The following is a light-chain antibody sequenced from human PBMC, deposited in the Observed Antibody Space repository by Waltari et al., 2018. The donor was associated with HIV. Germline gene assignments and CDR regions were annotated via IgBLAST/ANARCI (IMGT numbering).Light chain of an antibody. J-gene: IGLJ3*02. V-gene: IGLV2-8*01. CDR1: SSAVGGYNY. Sequence: QSALTQPPSASGSPGPSVTISCTGTSSAVGGYNYVSWYQQHPGKAPQLMIYEVSQRPSGVPNRFSGSKSGNTASLTVSGLQTEDEANYYCSSYAGSNNWVFGGGTNLTVL. CDR3: SSYAGSNNWV. CDR2: EVS.